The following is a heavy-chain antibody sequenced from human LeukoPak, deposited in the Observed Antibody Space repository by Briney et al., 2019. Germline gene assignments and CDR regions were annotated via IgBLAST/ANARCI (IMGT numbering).Heavy chain of an antibody. D-gene: IGHD3-22*01. V-gene: IGHV3-48*02. CDR2: INHNGETI. J-gene: IGHJ4*02. CDR3: ARDAVKNYYDSSGYYSPSDY. CDR1: GFTFSSYV. Sequence: PGGSLRLSCTASGFTFSSYVMSWIRQAPGKGLEWVSYINHNGETIYYADSVKGRFTISRDNAKNLLYMQMNSLRDEDTAVYYCARDAVKNYYDSSGYYSPSDYWGQGTLVTVSS.